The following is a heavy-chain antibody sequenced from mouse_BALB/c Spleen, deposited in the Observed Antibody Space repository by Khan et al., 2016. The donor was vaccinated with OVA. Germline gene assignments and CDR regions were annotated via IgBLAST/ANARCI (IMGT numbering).Heavy chain of an antibody. CDR2: IWSGGST. J-gene: IGHJ3*01. D-gene: IGHD2-4*01. CDR3: ARNYDYDEGLTY. V-gene: IGHV2-2*02. CDR1: GFLLTNYG. Sequence: QVQLKESGPGLVQPSQSLSITCTVSGFLLTNYGVHWVRQSPGKGLEWLGLIWSGGSTDYNAAFISRLSISKDNSKSQVFFKMNSLQANDTAIYYCARNYDYDEGLTYGGQGTLVTVSA.